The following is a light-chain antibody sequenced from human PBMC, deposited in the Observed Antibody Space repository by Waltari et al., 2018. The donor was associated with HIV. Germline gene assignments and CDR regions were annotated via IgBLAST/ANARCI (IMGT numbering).Light chain of an antibody. V-gene: IGLV1-44*01. CDR3: AAWDDSLNGYV. Sequence: QSVLTQPPSASGTPGQRVTISCSGSSSNIGSNTVNWYQQLPGTAPKLLIYNNNQWPSGVPDRFSGSKSGTSASLAISGLQSEDEADYYCAAWDDSLNGYVFGSGTKVTGL. CDR1: SSNIGSNT. CDR2: NNN. J-gene: IGLJ1*01.